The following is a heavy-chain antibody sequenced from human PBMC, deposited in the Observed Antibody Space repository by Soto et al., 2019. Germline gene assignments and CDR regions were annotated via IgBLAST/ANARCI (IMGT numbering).Heavy chain of an antibody. D-gene: IGHD3-10*01. CDR1: GGSISSGGYY. Sequence: QVQLQESGPGLVKPSQTLSLTCTVSGGSISSGGYYWSWIRQHPGKGLEWIGYIYYSGSTYYNPSLKSRVTLSVDTSKNPFSLKLSSVTAADTAVYYCARGSRSGSYDYWGQGTLVTVSS. V-gene: IGHV4-31*03. J-gene: IGHJ4*02. CDR3: ARGSRSGSYDY. CDR2: IYYSGST.